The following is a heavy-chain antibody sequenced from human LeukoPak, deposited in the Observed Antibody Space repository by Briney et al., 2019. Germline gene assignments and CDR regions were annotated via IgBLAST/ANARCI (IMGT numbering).Heavy chain of an antibody. CDR1: GFTFSSYE. D-gene: IGHD3-22*01. J-gene: IGHJ4*02. V-gene: IGHV3-48*03. CDR2: ISSSGSTI. CDR3: ARGDHYDSSGSLAY. Sequence: GGSLRLSCAASGFTFSSYEMNWVRQAPGKGLEWVSYISSSGSTIYYADSVKGRFTLSRDNSKNTLYLQMNSLRAEDTAVYYCARGDHYDSSGSLAYWGQGTLVTVSS.